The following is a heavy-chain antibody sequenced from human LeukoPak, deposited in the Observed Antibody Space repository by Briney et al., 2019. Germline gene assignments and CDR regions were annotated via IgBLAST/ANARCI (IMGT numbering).Heavy chain of an antibody. J-gene: IGHJ6*03. V-gene: IGHV4-59*01. CDR3: ARDSLAIVGATKDYYYYYMDV. D-gene: IGHD1-26*01. Sequence: SETLSLTCTVSGGSISSYYRSWIRQPPGKGLEWIGYIYYSGSTNYNPSLKSRVTISVDTSKNQFSLKLSSVTAADTAVYYCARDSLAIVGATKDYYYYYMDVWGKGTTVTVSS. CDR2: IYYSGST. CDR1: GGSISSYY.